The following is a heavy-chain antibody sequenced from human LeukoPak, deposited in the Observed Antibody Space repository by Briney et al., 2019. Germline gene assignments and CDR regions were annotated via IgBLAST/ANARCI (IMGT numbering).Heavy chain of an antibody. V-gene: IGHV1-69*04. CDR2: IIPILGIA. J-gene: IGHJ3*02. CDR3: ASSGSPAYKEAFDI. D-gene: IGHD5-24*01. Sequence: GASVKVSCKASGGTFSSYAISWVRQAPGQGLEWMGRIIPILGIANYAQKFQGRVTITADKSTSTAYMELSSLRSEDTAVYYCASSGSPAYKEAFDIWGQGTMVTVSS. CDR1: GGTFSSYA.